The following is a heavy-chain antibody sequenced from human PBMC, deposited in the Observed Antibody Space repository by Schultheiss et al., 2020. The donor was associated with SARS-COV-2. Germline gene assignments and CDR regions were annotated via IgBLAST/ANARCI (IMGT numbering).Heavy chain of an antibody. CDR1: GGSISSYY. J-gene: IGHJ6*02. CDR3: ARSDRPGYCYGMDV. Sequence: SETLSLTCTVSGGSISSYYWSWIRQPPGKGLEWIGYIYYSGSTNYNPSLKSRVTISVDTSKNQFSLKLSSVTAADTAVYYCARSDRPGYCYGMDVWGQGTTVTVSS. V-gene: IGHV4-59*01. CDR2: IYYSGST. D-gene: IGHD6-6*01.